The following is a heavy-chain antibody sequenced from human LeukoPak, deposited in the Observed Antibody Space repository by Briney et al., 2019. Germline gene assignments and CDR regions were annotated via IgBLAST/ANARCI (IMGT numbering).Heavy chain of an antibody. CDR2: IYSSGTT. CDR3: AMDTYSSATY. V-gene: IGHV4-4*07. D-gene: IGHD6-19*01. CDR1: GGSIRSYY. J-gene: IGHJ4*02. Sequence: PSETLSLTCIVSGGSIRSYYWSWIRQPAGKGLEWIGRIYSSGTTNSSASLKSRVTISVDTSKNQFSLKLSSVTAADTAVYYCAMDTYSSATYWGQGTLVTVSS.